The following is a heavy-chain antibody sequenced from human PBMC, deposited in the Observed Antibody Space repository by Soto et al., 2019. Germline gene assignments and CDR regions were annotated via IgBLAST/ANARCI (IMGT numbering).Heavy chain of an antibody. CDR3: VRYCSTTLCNGVATRTFDY. V-gene: IGHV3-48*03. Sequence: GGSLRLSCAASRFTFSTYEVNWVRQAPGKGLEWVSYISSSGYTVYYADSVKGRFTISRDNTRNSLYLQMNSLRDEDTALYYCVRYCSTTLCNGVATRTFDYWGQGTLVTVSS. CDR1: RFTFSTYE. J-gene: IGHJ4*02. CDR2: ISSSGYTV. D-gene: IGHD2-2*01.